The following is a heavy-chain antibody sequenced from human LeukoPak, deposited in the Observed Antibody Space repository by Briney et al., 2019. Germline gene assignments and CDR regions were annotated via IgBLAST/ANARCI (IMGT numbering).Heavy chain of an antibody. CDR2: INHSGST. CDR3: ARGGITMVRGVTPRAFDI. CDR1: GGSFSGCY. V-gene: IGHV4-34*01. D-gene: IGHD3-10*01. Sequence: SETLSLACAVYGGSFSGCYWSWIRQPPGKGLEWIGEINHSGSTNYNPSLKSRVTISVDTSKNQFSLKLSSVTAADTAVYYCARGGITMVRGVTPRAFDIWGQGTMVTVSS. J-gene: IGHJ3*02.